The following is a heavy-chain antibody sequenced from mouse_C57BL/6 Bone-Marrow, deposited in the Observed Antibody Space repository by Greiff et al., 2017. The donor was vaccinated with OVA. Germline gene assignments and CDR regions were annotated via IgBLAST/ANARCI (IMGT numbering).Heavy chain of an antibody. D-gene: IGHD5-5*01. CDR3: ARSGLPRTLNFDV. CDR2: INPYNGDT. Sequence: VQLKQSGPELVKPGDSVKISCKASGYSFTGYFMNWVMQSHGKSLEWIGRINPYNGDTFYNQKFKGKATLTVDKSSSTAHMELRSLTSEDSAVYYCARSGLPRTLNFDVWGTGTTVTVSS. V-gene: IGHV1-20*01. J-gene: IGHJ1*03. CDR1: GYSFTGYF.